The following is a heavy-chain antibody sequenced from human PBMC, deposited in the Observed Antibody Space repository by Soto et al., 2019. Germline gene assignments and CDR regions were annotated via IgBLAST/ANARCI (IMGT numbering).Heavy chain of an antibody. D-gene: IGHD2-2*01. J-gene: IGHJ3*02. CDR3: ARDEPAAHPYAFDI. CDR2: IIPIFGTA. V-gene: IGHV1-69*13. CDR1: GGTFSSYA. Sequence: SVKVSCKASGGTFSSYAISWARQAPGQGLEWMGGIIPIFGTANYAQKFQGRVTITADESTSTAYMELSSLRSEDTAVYYCARDEPAAHPYAFDIWGQGTMVTVSS.